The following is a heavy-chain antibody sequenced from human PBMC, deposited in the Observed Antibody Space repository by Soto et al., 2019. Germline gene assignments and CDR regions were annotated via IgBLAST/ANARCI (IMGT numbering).Heavy chain of an antibody. J-gene: IGHJ4*02. Sequence: EVQLLESGGGLVQPGGSLRLSCSASGFIFSNYAMSWIRQAPGKGLEWVSGISGGGRGTHYADSVKGRCTISRGNSKSTLQLEIKRLRTVETSGYYCAKGAKYGLLAAYHAFDFWGRGTLVTV. CDR2: ISGGGRGT. CDR1: GFIFSNYA. CDR3: AKGAKYGLLAAYHAFDF. D-gene: IGHD1-26*01. V-gene: IGHV3-23*01.